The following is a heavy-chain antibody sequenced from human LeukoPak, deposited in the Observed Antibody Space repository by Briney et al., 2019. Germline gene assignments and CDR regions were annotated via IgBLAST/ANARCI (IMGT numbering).Heavy chain of an antibody. V-gene: IGHV3-23*01. CDR1: EFTFSSYA. Sequence: GGSLRLSCAASEFTFSSYAMQWVRQAPGKGLEWVSGINVSGGSTWYADSVKGRFTISRDNSKNTLYLQMISLRAEDTAVYYCARNPVAAFYFDYWGPGTLVTVSS. CDR2: INVSGGST. D-gene: IGHD6-19*01. J-gene: IGHJ4*02. CDR3: ARNPVAAFYFDY.